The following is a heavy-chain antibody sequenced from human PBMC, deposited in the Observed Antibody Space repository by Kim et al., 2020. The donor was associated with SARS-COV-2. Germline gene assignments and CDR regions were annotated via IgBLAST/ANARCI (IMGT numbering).Heavy chain of an antibody. CDR2: IYYSGST. CDR3: ARARGGVITMIVGNDAFDI. Sequence: SETLSLTCTVSGGSISSYYWSWIRQPPGKGLEWIGYIYYSGSTNYNPSLKSRVTISVDTSKNQFSLKLSSVTAADTAVYYCARARGGVITMIVGNDAFDIWGQGTMVTVSS. V-gene: IGHV4-59*01. D-gene: IGHD3-22*01. J-gene: IGHJ3*02. CDR1: GGSISSYY.